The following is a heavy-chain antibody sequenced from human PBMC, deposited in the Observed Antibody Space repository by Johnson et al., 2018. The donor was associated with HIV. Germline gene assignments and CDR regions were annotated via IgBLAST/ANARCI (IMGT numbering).Heavy chain of an antibody. V-gene: IGHV3-7*03. CDR2: INQDGSEK. CDR1: GFTFSFYC. Sequence: VQLVESGGGLVQPGGSLRLSCAAPGFTFSFYCMNWVRQAPGKGLEWVANINQDGSEKYYVDSVKGRFTISRDNAKNSLYLQMNSLRAEDTALYYCAREGPLTFGGSDAFDIWGQGTMVTVSS. J-gene: IGHJ3*02. D-gene: IGHD3-16*01. CDR3: AREGPLTFGGSDAFDI.